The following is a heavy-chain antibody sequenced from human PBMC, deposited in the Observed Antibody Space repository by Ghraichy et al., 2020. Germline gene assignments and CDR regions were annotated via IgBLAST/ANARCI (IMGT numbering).Heavy chain of an antibody. CDR2: ISGSGGST. Sequence: GGSLRLSCAASGFTFSSYAMSWVRQAPGKGLEWVSAISGSGGSTYYADSVKGRFTISRDNSKNTLYLQMNSLRAEDTAVYYCAKDRARLVGATSFDYWGQGTLVTVSS. J-gene: IGHJ4*02. CDR3: AKDRARLVGATSFDY. CDR1: GFTFSSYA. V-gene: IGHV3-23*01. D-gene: IGHD1-26*01.